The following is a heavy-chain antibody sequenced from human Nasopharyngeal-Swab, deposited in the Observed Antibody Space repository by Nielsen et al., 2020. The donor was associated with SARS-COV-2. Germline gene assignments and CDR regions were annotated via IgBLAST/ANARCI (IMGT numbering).Heavy chain of an antibody. CDR2: IYYSGST. CDR3: ARGATIFGVVAYGMDV. V-gene: IGHV4-39*07. J-gene: IGHJ6*02. Sequence: SETLSLTCTVSGGSISSSSYYWGWIRQPPGKGLEWIGSIYYSGSTYYNPPLKSRVTISVDTSKNQFSLKLSSVTAADTAVYYCARGATIFGVVAYGMDVWGQGTTVTVSS. CDR1: GGSISSSSYY. D-gene: IGHD3-3*01.